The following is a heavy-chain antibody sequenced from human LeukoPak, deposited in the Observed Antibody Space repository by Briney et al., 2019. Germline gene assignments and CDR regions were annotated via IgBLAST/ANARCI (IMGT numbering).Heavy chain of an antibody. CDR1: GGSITSGGFY. V-gene: IGHV4-31*03. CDR2: TYYSGIT. Sequence: PSETLSLTCTVSGGSITSGGFYWNWIRQHPGKGLEWIGNTYYSGITHYNPSLKSRVIMSVDTSKNQFSLKLSSVTAADTAVYYCARDPGGDYSDYWGQGTLVTVSS. CDR3: ARDPGGDYSDY. J-gene: IGHJ4*02.